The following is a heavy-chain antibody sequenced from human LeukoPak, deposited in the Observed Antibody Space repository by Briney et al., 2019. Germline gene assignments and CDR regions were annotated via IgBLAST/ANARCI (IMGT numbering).Heavy chain of an antibody. CDR2: INCNGGGT. J-gene: IGHJ5*02. CDR1: GYTFTSYY. D-gene: IGHD2-21*01. V-gene: IGHV1-2*06. Sequence: ASVKVSCKASGYTFTSYYIHWVRQAPGQGLEWMGRINCNGGGTSYAQKFQGRVTMTRDTSISTAYMELDRLTSDDTAVYYCARDYGPYPGCSWFDPWGQGTLVTVSS. CDR3: ARDYGPYPGCSWFDP.